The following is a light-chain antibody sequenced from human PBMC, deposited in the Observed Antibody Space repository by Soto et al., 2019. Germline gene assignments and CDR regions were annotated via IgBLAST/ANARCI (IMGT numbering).Light chain of an antibody. V-gene: IGKV3-15*01. CDR2: GAS. CDR1: QSVSNN. CDR3: QQRSNWPMST. Sequence: EIVMTHSPATLSVSPGERATLSCRASQSVSNNLAWYQQKPGQAPRLLIYGASTRATAIPARFSGSGSGTEFTLTISSLQSEDFAVYYCQQRSNWPMSTFGQGTRLEIK. J-gene: IGKJ5*01.